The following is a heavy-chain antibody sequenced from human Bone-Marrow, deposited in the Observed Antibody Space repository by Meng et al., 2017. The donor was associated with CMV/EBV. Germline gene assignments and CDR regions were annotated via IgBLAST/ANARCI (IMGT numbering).Heavy chain of an antibody. CDR3: ARDRYCSSTSCYFLYYYGMDV. V-gene: IGHV1-69*04. J-gene: IGHJ6*02. D-gene: IGHD2-2*01. CDR2: IIPILGIA. CDR1: GGTLSSYT. Sequence: SVKFSCKASGGTLSSYTISWVRQAPGQGLEWMGRIIPILGIANYAQKFQGRVTITADKSTSTAYMELSSLRSEDTAVYYCARDRYCSSTSCYFLYYYGMDVWGQGTTVTVSS.